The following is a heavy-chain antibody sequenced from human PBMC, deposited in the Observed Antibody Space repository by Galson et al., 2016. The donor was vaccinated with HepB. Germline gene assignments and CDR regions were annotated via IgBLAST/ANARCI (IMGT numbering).Heavy chain of an antibody. D-gene: IGHD7-27*01. J-gene: IGHJ4*02. CDR1: GYSFSSNW. Sequence: QSGAEVKKPGESLHISCKGSGYSFSSNWNVWVRQMPGKGLEWMGTIFLRDSDTQYSPSFQGQVTISADKSINTAFLQWRSLKASDTAIYYCARQSRSGDHHDSWGQGTLVTVSS. CDR2: IFLRDSDT. V-gene: IGHV5-51*01. CDR3: ARQSRSGDHHDS.